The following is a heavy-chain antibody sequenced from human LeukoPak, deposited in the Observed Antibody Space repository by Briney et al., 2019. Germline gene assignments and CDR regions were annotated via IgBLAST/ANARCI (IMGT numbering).Heavy chain of an antibody. V-gene: IGHV4-34*01. Sequence: SETLSLTCAVYGGSFSGYYWGWIRQPPGKGLEWIGSIYYSGSTYYNPSLKSRVTISIDTSKNQFSLKLSSVTAADTAVYYCARAAYSSSSTYWFDPWGQGTLVTVSS. D-gene: IGHD6-13*01. CDR2: IYYSGST. J-gene: IGHJ5*02. CDR1: GGSFSGYY. CDR3: ARAAYSSSSTYWFDP.